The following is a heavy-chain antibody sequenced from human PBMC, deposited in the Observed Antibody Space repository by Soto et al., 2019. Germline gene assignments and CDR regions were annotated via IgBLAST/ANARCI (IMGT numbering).Heavy chain of an antibody. CDR3: ARFVVVTANGGMDV. D-gene: IGHD2-21*02. Sequence: VGSLRLSCASSVFTFSSYWMSCVRHAPGKWLEWVANIKQDGSEKYYVDSVKGRFTISRDNAKNSLYLQMNSLRAEDTAVYYCARFVVVTANGGMDVGGQGTTVTVS. V-gene: IGHV3-7*01. J-gene: IGHJ6*02. CDR2: IKQDGSEK. CDR1: VFTFSSYW.